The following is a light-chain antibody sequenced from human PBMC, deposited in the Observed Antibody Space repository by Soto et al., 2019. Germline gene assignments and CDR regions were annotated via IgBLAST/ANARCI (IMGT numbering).Light chain of an antibody. CDR1: QSVGRNY. V-gene: IGKV3-20*01. CDR2: AAS. CDR3: QQYGTSPWA. Sequence: EIVLTQFPGTLSLSPGERATLSCRASQSVGRNYVAWYQQKPGQAPRVIIYAASNRASGIPHRFSGSGSGSDFTLTISRLEPEDFAVYYCQQYGTSPWAFGQGTKVEIK. J-gene: IGKJ1*01.